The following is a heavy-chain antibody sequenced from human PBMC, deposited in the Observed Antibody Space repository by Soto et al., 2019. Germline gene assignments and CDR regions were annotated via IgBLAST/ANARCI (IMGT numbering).Heavy chain of an antibody. CDR2: ISYDGSNK. CDR1: GFTFSSYG. Sequence: QVQLVESGGGVVQPGRSLRLSCAASGFTFSSYGMHWVRQAPGKGLEWVAIISYDGSNKYYADSVQGRFTIPRDNCKNTLYLHMNSLRAEDKAVYDCAKPHSVALDYWGQGTLGTVSS. V-gene: IGHV3-30*18. D-gene: IGHD3-3*02. CDR3: AKPHSVALDY. J-gene: IGHJ4*02.